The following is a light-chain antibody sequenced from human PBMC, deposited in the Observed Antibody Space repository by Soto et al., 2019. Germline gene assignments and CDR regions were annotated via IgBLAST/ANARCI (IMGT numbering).Light chain of an antibody. CDR2: GAS. J-gene: IGKJ4*01. CDR1: QSVSSNY. Sequence: EVVLTQSPGTLSLSPGERVTLSCRASQSVSSNYLAWYQHKPGQAPRLLIFGASNRATGIPDRFSGSGSGIDFTLTISGLEPEDFAVYYCQQYIGLTLTFGGGTKLDI. V-gene: IGKV3-20*01. CDR3: QQYIGLTLT.